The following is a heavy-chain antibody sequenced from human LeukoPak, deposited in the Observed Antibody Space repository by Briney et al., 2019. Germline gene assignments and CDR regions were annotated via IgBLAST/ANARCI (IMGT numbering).Heavy chain of an antibody. CDR2: IYYSGST. CDR1: GGSISGSSYY. Sequence: SETLSLTCTVSGGSISGSSYYWTWIRQPPGKGLEWIGYIYYSGSTYYNPSLKSRLTISIDTSKNQFSLNLTYVTVADTAVYYCASGPPLRGSLFWGQGTLVTVSS. D-gene: IGHD5-12*01. CDR3: ASGPPLRGSLF. J-gene: IGHJ4*02. V-gene: IGHV4-30-4*01.